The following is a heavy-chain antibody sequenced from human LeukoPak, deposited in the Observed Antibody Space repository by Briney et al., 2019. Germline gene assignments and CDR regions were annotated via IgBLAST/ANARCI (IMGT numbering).Heavy chain of an antibody. CDR3: ARTIFGVDYNWFDP. CDR2: VNHSGTT. CDR1: GGSFSGYF. D-gene: IGHD3-3*01. J-gene: IGHJ5*02. V-gene: IGHV4-34*01. Sequence: SETLSLTCAVYGGSFSGYFWNWVRQPPGKGLEWIGEVNHSGTTNYNPSLKSRVTISVDTSKNQFSLKLSSVTAADTAVYYCARTIFGVDYNWFDPWGQGTLVTVSS.